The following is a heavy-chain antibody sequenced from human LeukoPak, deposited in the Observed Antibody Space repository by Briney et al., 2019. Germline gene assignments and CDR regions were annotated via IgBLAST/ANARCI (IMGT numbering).Heavy chain of an antibody. CDR3: AKDRVEFPLTGTTVHLPDV. V-gene: IGHV3-30*02. J-gene: IGHJ6*04. CDR1: GFTLSSYG. Sequence: GGSLRLSCAASGFTLSSYGVHWVRQAPGKGLEWVAFIRYDGSNKYYADSVKGRFTISRDNSKNTLYLQMNSLRAEDTAVYYCAKDRVEFPLTGTTVHLPDVWGKGTTVTVSS. CDR2: IRYDGSNK. D-gene: IGHD1-7*01.